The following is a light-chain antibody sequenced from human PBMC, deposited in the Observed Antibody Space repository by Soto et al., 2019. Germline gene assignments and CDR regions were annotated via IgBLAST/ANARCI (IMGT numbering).Light chain of an antibody. V-gene: IGLV8-61*01. J-gene: IGLJ1*01. CDR1: SGSVTTSNN. CDR3: ALLMDNGISV. CDR2: STS. Sequence: QTVVTQESSFSVSPGGTVTLTCGLISGSVTTSNNPSWYQHTPGQAPRTLIYSTSSRSSGVPDHFSGSILGNKAALTITGAQADDESDYYCALLMDNGISVCGTGTKVTVL.